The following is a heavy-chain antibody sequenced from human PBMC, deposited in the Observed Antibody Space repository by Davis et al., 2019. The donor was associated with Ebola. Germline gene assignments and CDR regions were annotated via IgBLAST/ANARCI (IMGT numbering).Heavy chain of an antibody. D-gene: IGHD6-19*01. V-gene: IGHV4-39*07. J-gene: IGHJ4*02. Sequence: SETLSLTCTVSGGSIISSSSYWGWIRQPPRKGLEWIGSIYYSGITNYNPSLKSRVTISVDTSKNQFSLKLSSVTAADTAVYYCARPIAVAGTGDYWGQGTLVTVSS. CDR2: IYYSGIT. CDR1: GGSIISSSSY. CDR3: ARPIAVAGTGDY.